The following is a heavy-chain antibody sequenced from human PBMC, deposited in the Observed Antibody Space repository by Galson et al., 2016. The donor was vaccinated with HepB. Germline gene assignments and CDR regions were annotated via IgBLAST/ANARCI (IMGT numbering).Heavy chain of an antibody. CDR1: GFTFGYHG. D-gene: IGHD7-27*01. Sequence: SLRLSCAASGFTFGYHGMHWVRQAPGKGLEWVAVISYDGSKTYYADFVKGRFTIPRDTSKKTLYLQMNSLRPEDTAIYYCVKVGHYWGDFDYWGQGTLVTVSS. CDR3: VKVGHYWGDFDY. CDR2: ISYDGSKT. J-gene: IGHJ4*02. V-gene: IGHV3-30*18.